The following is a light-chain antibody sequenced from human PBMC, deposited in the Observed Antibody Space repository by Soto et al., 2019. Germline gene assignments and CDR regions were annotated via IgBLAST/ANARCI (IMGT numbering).Light chain of an antibody. CDR1: HDIRNY. J-gene: IGKJ4*01. CDR3: QQYDNLPLT. V-gene: IGKV1-33*01. CDR2: DAS. Sequence: DIQMTQSPSSLSASVGDRVTITCQASHDIRNYLNWYQQKPGQAPKLLIHDASRLQTGVPSRFSGSGSGTDFIFTITSLQPDNIATYHCQQYDNLPLTFGGGTKVEI.